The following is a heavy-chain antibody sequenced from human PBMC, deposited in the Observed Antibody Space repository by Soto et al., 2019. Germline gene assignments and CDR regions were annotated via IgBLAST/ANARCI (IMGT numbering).Heavy chain of an antibody. V-gene: IGHV4-39*01. D-gene: IGHD3-22*01. J-gene: IGHJ5*02. CDR3: ARQDRYYYDSSGYFLAWFDP. CDR1: GGSISSSSYY. CDR2: IYYSGST. Sequence: PSETLSLTCTVSGGSISSSSYYWGWIRQPPGKGLEWIGSIYYSGSTYYNPSLKSRVTISVDRSKNQFSLKLSSVTAADTAVYYCARQDRYYYDSSGYFLAWFDPWGQGTLVTVSS.